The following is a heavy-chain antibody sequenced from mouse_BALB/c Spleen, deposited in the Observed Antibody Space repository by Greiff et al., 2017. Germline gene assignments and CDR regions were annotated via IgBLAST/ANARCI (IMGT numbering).Heavy chain of an antibody. CDR2: IRSKSNNYAT. CDR1: GFTFNTYA. V-gene: IGHV10-1*02. Sequence: EVKVVESGGGLVQPKGSLKLSCAASGFTFNTYAMNWVRQAPGKGLEWVARIRSKSNNYATYYADSVKDRFTISRDDSQSMLYLQMNNLKTEDTAMYYCVRQSYYYGSSYFDDWGQGTTLTVSS. D-gene: IGHD1-1*01. J-gene: IGHJ2*01. CDR3: VRQSYYYGSSYFDD.